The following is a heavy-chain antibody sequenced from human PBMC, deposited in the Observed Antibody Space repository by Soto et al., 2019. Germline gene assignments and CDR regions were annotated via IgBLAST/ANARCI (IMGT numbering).Heavy chain of an antibody. CDR1: GFTFSSYG. D-gene: IGHD2-8*01. J-gene: IGHJ6*02. CDR2: ISYDGSNK. Sequence: QVQLVESGGGVVQPGRSLRLSCAASGFTFSSYGMHWVRQAPGKGLEWVAVISYDGSNKYYADSVKGRFTISRDNSKNTLYLQMISLRAEDTAVYYCAKEGVYATVNPRGVRAIDYYYGMDVWGQGTTVTVSS. CDR3: AKEGVYATVNPRGVRAIDYYYGMDV. V-gene: IGHV3-30*18.